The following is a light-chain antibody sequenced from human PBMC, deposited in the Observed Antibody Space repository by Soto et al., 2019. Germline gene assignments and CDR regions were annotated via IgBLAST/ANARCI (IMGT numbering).Light chain of an antibody. J-gene: IGKJ2*01. CDR2: DAS. CDR3: QHYGSSPPFT. V-gene: IGKV3-11*01. Sequence: EIVLTQSPATLSLSPGERATLSCRASQSVTSYLAWYQLKPGQAPRLIIYDASNRATGIPARFSGSGFGTDFTLTISRLEPEDFAVYYCQHYGSSPPFTFGQGTKLDIK. CDR1: QSVTSY.